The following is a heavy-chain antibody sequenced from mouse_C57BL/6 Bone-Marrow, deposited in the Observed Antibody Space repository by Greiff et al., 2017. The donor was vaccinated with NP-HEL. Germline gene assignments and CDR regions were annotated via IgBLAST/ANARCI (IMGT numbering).Heavy chain of an antibody. J-gene: IGHJ4*01. CDR2: ISNGGGST. CDR3: ARHRGDYAMDY. Sequence: EVKLVESGGGLVQPGGSLKLSCAASGFTFSDYYMYWVRQTPEKRLEWVAYISNGGGSTYYPDTVKGRFTISRDNAKNTLYLQMSRLKSEDTAMYYCARHRGDYAMDYWGQGTSVTVSS. CDR1: GFTFSDYY. V-gene: IGHV5-12*01.